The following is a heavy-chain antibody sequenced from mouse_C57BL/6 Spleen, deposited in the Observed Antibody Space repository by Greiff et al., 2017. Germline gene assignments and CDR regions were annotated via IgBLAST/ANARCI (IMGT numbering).Heavy chain of an antibody. V-gene: IGHV1-39*01. J-gene: IGHJ2*01. CDR2: INPNYGTT. CDR3: ARSRGNYGNYFDD. D-gene: IGHD2-1*01. CDR1: GYSFTDYN. Sequence: EVKLMESGPGLVKPGASVKISCKASGYSFTDYNMNWVKQSNGKSLEWIGLINPNYGTTSYNQKFKGKATLTVDQSSSTAYMQLNSLASEDSAVYYCARSRGNYGNYFDDWGQGTTLTVSS.